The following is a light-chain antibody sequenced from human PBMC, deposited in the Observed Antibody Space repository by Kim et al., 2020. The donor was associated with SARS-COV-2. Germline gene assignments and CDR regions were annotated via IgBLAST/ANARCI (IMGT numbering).Light chain of an antibody. Sequence: ELTQPPSASGTPRQRVTISCSGSSSNIGSNTVNWYQQLPGTAPKLLIYSNNQRPSGVPDRFSGPKSGTSASLAISGLQSEDEADYYCAAWDDSLNGPVFGGGTQLTVL. CDR3: AAWDDSLNGPV. J-gene: IGLJ2*01. CDR1: SSNIGSNT. V-gene: IGLV1-44*01. CDR2: SNN.